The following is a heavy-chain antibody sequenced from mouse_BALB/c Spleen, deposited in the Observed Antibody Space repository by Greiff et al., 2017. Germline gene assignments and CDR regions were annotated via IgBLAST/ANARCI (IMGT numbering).Heavy chain of an antibody. J-gene: IGHJ2*01. Sequence: LQQPGSELVRPGASVKLSCKASGYTFTSYWMHWVKQRPGQGLEWIGNIYPGSGSTNYDEKFKSKATLTVDTSSSTAYMQLSSLTSEDSAVYYCMGGSSYWGQGTTLTVSS. D-gene: IGHD1-1*01. V-gene: IGHV1S22*01. CDR3: MGGSSY. CDR1: GYTFTSYW. CDR2: IYPGSGST.